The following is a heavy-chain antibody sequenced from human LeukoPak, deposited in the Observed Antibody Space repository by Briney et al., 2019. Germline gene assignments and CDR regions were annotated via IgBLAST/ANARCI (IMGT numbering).Heavy chain of an antibody. CDR1: GGSISSYY. J-gene: IGHJ4*02. CDR3: AREAGTIDY. CDR2: IYYSGGT. V-gene: IGHV4-59*01. Sequence: PSETLSLTCTVSGGSISSYYWSGIRQPPGKGLEWIGYIYYSGGTNYNPSLKSRVTISVDTSKNQFSLKLSSVTAADTAVYYCAREAGTIDYWGQGTLVTVSS. D-gene: IGHD1-1*01.